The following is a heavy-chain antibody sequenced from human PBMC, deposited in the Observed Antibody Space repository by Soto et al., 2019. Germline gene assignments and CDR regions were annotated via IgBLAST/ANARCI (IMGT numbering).Heavy chain of an antibody. J-gene: IGHJ4*02. CDR3: ASDTYGFPH. D-gene: IGHD5-18*01. V-gene: IGHV1-8*01. CDR1: GYTFTSYD. CDR2: MNPNSGNT. Sequence: QVQLVQSGAEVKKPGASVKVSCKASGYTFTSYDINWVRQATGQGLEWMGWMNPNSGNTGYAQKFQGRVTMTRNTSISTACMGLSSPRAEYTAVYFCASDTYGFPHWGQGTLVTVSS.